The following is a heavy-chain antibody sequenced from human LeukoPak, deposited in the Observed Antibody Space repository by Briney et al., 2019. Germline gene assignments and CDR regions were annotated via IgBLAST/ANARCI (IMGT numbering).Heavy chain of an antibody. CDR1: GGSVKSPDSY. CDR2: VYYIGTA. Sequence: SETLSLTCIVSGGSVKSPDSYWSWIRQPPGKGLEWIGNVYYIGTASYNSSLKSRVTISVDTSKNQFSLEMTSVTAADTAVYYCARTIAAAGTNWFDPWGQGTLVTVSS. J-gene: IGHJ5*02. D-gene: IGHD6-13*01. V-gene: IGHV4-61*08. CDR3: ARTIAAAGTNWFDP.